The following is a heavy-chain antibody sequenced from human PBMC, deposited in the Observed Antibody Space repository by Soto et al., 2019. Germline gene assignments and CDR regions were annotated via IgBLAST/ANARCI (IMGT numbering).Heavy chain of an antibody. J-gene: IGHJ4*02. Sequence: QVQLVESGGGVVQPGRSLRLSCAASGFSFSSYGMHWVRQAPGKGLEWVAMISYDGTDKYYADSVKGRFTISRDNYKNAVYLHMNGLRAEDAAVFYCAKQEFDWNDRFDFWGQGTLVTVS. V-gene: IGHV3-30*18. D-gene: IGHD1-1*01. CDR2: ISYDGTDK. CDR3: AKQEFDWNDRFDF. CDR1: GFSFSSYG.